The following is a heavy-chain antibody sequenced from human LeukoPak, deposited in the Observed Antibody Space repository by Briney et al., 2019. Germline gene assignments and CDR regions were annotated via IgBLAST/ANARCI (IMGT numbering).Heavy chain of an antibody. Sequence: ASETLSLTCSVSGGSITSYYWSWIRQPPGKGLEWIGSIYHSGSTYYNPSLKSRVTISVDTSKNQFSLKLSSVTAADTAVYYCASSGGYYSFDYWGQGTLVTVSS. CDR1: GGSITSYY. J-gene: IGHJ4*02. CDR2: IYHSGST. CDR3: ASSGGYYSFDY. V-gene: IGHV4-59*08. D-gene: IGHD3-10*01.